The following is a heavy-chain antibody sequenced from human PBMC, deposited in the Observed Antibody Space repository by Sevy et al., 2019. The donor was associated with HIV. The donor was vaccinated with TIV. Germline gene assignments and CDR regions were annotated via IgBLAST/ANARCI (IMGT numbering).Heavy chain of an antibody. V-gene: IGHV3-30*14. Sequence: GGSLRLSCAASGFTFTLFSMHWVRQAPGKGLEWVAMISYDGGSSHYTDSVKGRFSISRDNSRNSLFLQMSSLRLDDTAVYYCALERLSSNVAEYFQNWGQGTLVTVSS. CDR2: ISYDGGSS. CDR3: ALERLSSNVAEYFQN. D-gene: IGHD1-1*01. CDR1: GFTFTLFS. J-gene: IGHJ1*01.